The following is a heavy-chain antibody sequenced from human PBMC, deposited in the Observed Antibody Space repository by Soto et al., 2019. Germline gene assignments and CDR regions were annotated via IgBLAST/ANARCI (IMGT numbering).Heavy chain of an antibody. J-gene: IGHJ4*02. V-gene: IGHV1-69*13. CDR3: TVRREVVDTAMVRWDY. CDR1: GGTFSSYA. D-gene: IGHD5-18*01. Sequence: SVKVSCKASGGTFSSYAISWVRQAPGQGLEWMGGIIPIFGTANYAQKFQGRVTITADESTSTAYMELNSLKTEDTAVYYCTVRREVVDTAMVRWDYWGQGTLVTVSS. CDR2: IIPIFGTA.